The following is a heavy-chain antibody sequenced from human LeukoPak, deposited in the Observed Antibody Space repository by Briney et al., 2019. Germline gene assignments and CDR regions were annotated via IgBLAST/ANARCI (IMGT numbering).Heavy chain of an antibody. CDR1: GGSFSGYY. Sequence: SETLSLTCAVYGGSFSGYYWSWIRQPPGKGLEWIGEINHSGSTNYNPSLKSRVTISVDTSKNQFSLKLSSVTAADTAVYYCARGWVTPPNYFDYWGQGTLVTVSP. CDR3: ARGWVTPPNYFDY. CDR2: INHSGST. V-gene: IGHV4-34*01. D-gene: IGHD2-21*02. J-gene: IGHJ4*02.